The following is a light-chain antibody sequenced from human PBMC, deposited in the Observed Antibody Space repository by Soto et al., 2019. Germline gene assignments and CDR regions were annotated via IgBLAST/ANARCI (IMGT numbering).Light chain of an antibody. CDR3: QQYKNQASPS. CDR1: QSVGSK. Sequence: EVVMTQSPATLSVSPGERATLSCRASQSVGSKLAWYQQKPGQAPRLLIFDAFTRATGIPARFSGSGSGTKITRLISSMQSEDVAVFDCQQYKNQASPSLGAWNTVEI. J-gene: IGKJ4*01. V-gene: IGKV3-15*01. CDR2: DAF.